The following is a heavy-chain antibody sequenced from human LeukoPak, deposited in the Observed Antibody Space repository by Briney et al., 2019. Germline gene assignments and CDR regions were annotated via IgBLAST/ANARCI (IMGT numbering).Heavy chain of an antibody. D-gene: IGHD6-13*01. J-gene: IGHJ3*01. CDR2: FSATDGSA. Sequence: PGGSLRLSCAASGFTFSSYAMTWVRQAPGKGLKWVSAFSATDGSAQYAESVEGRFTISRDNSKNTLFLQMNSLGAEDTAVYYCARAKIAAAGTGVFDVWGQGTLVTVSS. V-gene: IGHV3-23*01. CDR3: ARAKIAAAGTGVFDV. CDR1: GFTFSSYA.